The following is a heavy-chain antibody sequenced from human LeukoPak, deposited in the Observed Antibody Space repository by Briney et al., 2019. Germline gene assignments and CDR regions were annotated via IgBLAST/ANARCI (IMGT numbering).Heavy chain of an antibody. Sequence: PSETLSLTCAVYGGSFSGYYWSWIRQPPGKGLEWIGEINHSGSTYYNPSLKSRVTISVDTSKNQFSLKLSSVTAADTAVYYCARGDSSGWYEIDYWGQGTLVTVSS. V-gene: IGHV4-34*01. CDR1: GGSFSGYY. CDR2: INHSGST. D-gene: IGHD6-19*01. CDR3: ARGDSSGWYEIDY. J-gene: IGHJ4*02.